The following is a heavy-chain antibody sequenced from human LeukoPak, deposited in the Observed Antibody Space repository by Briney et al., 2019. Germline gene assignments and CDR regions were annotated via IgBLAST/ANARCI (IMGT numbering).Heavy chain of an antibody. CDR3: ARIRDGYNDAYDI. CDR1: GYTFTSYY. V-gene: IGHV1-46*01. D-gene: IGHD5-24*01. CDR2: INPSGGST. Sequence: ASVTVSCKASGYTFTSYYMHWVRQAPGQGLEWMGIINPSGGSTNYAQKFQGRVTMTRNTSTSTVYMELSSLRSEDTAVYYCARIRDGYNDAYDIWGQGTMVTVPS. J-gene: IGHJ3*02.